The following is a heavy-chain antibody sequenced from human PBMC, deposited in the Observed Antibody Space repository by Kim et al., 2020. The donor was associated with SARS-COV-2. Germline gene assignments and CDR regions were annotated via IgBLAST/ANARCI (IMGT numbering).Heavy chain of an antibody. J-gene: IGHJ3*01. Sequence: SETLSLTCTVSGDSISNGGYYWSWIRQRPGMGLEWIGYIYDNRGTYYSPSLKSRVTISVDTSQNQFSLKLNSVTAADTAVYFCARFKDGVVGALTWGQGTMVTVSS. D-gene: IGHD2-15*01. CDR2: IYDNRGT. V-gene: IGHV4-31*03. CDR3: ARFKDGVVGALT. CDR1: GDSISNGGYY.